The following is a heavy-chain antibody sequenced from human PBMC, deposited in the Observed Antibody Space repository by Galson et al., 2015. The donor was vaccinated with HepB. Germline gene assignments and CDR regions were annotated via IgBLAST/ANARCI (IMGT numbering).Heavy chain of an antibody. D-gene: IGHD4-17*01. CDR1: GFTFSSYS. V-gene: IGHV3-21*01. CDR3: ARDSSYGDYYYYGMDV. J-gene: IGHJ6*02. Sequence: SLRLSCAASGFTFSSYSTNWVRQAPGKGLEWVSSISSSSSYIYYADSVKGRFTISRDNAKNSLYLQMNSLRAEDTAVYYCARDSSYGDYYYYGMDVWGQGTTVTVSS. CDR2: ISSSSSYI.